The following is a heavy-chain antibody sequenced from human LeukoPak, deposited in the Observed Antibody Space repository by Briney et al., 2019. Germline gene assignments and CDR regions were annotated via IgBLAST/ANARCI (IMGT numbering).Heavy chain of an antibody. CDR2: INHSGST. CDR3: SLNTAAAFDI. V-gene: IGHV4-34*01. D-gene: IGHD4-17*01. J-gene: IGHJ3*02. CDR1: GGSFSGYY. Sequence: SETLSLTCAVYGGSFSGYYWSWIRQPPGKGLEWIGEINHSGSTNYNPSLKSRVTISVDTSKNQFSLKLSSVTAADTAVYYCSLNTAAAFDIWGQGTMVTVSS.